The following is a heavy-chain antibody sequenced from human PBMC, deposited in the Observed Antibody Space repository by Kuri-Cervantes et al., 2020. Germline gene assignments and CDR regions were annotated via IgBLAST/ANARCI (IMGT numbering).Heavy chain of an antibody. J-gene: IGHJ4*02. D-gene: IGHD3-10*01. CDR1: GFTFSSYS. Sequence: GESLKISCAASGFTFSSYSMNWVRQAPGKGLEWVSSISSSSSYIYYADSVKGRFTISRDNSKNTLYLQMNALRVEDTAVYFCARDLVRGYLVGWGQGTLVTSPQ. CDR3: ARDLVRGYLVG. V-gene: IGHV3-21*01. CDR2: ISSSSSYI.